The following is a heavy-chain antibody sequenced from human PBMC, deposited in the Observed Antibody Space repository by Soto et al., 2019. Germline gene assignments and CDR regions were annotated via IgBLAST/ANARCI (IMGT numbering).Heavy chain of an antibody. V-gene: IGHV4-39*01. J-gene: IGHJ4*02. CDR1: GGSISSSSYY. CDR2: IYYSGST. D-gene: IGHD3-22*01. Sequence: SETLSLTCTVSGGSISSSSYYWGWIRQPTGKGLEWIGSIYYSGSTYYNPSLKSRVTISVDTSKNQFSLKLSSVTAADTAVYYCARPLSPYYYDSSGYSDWGQGTLVTVSS. CDR3: ARPLSPYYYDSSGYSD.